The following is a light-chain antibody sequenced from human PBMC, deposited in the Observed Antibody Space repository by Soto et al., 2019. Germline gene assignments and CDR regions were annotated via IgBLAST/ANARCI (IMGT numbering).Light chain of an antibody. CDR3: QQYGSSPLT. V-gene: IGKV3D-15*02. J-gene: IGKJ4*01. CDR1: QSVSSS. Sequence: EIVMTQSPATLSVSPGETATLSCRASQSVSSSLAWYQQQPGQAPRLVIYGASTRATGIPARFSGSGSGTEFTLTISSLEFGDFAVYYCQQYGSSPLTFGGGTKVEIK. CDR2: GAS.